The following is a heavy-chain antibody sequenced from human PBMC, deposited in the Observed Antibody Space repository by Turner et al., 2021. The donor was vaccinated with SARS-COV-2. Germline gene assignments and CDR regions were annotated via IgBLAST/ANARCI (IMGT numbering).Heavy chain of an antibody. D-gene: IGHD3-10*01. CDR1: GGSISSSSHY. V-gene: IGHV4-39*01. Sequence: QLQLQESGPGLVKPSETLSLTCTVSGGSISSSSHYWGWIRQPPGRGLEWIGHIYYTGSNYYNPSLNSRVTISVDTSNNHFSLKLSSVTAADTAVYYCARLVRRAEYYFDYWGQGTLVTVSS. CDR2: IYYTGSN. CDR3: ARLVRRAEYYFDY. J-gene: IGHJ4*02.